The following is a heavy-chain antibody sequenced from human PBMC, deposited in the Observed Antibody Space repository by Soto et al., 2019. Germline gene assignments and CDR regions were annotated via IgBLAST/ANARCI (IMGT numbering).Heavy chain of an antibody. J-gene: IGHJ5*02. V-gene: IGHV3-53*01. CDR2: IYSGGST. D-gene: IGHD3-22*01. CDR3: ARGVASSGYELRDWFDP. CDR1: GFTVSSNY. Sequence: LRLSCAASGFTVSSNYMSWVRQAPWKGLEWVSVIYSGGSTYYADSVKGRFTISRDNSKNTLYLQMNSLRAEDTAVYYCARGVASSGYELRDWFDPWGQGTLVTVSS.